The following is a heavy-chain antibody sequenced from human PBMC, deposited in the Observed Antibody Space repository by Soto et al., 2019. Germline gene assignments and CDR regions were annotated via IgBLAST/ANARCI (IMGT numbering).Heavy chain of an antibody. Sequence: GESLKISCKGSGYSFTSYWIGWVRQMPGKGLEWMGIIYPGDSDTRYSPSFQGQVTISADKSISTAYLQWSSLKASDTAMYYCARVPMRYCSGGSCYSDAFDIWGQGTIVTVSS. V-gene: IGHV5-51*01. D-gene: IGHD2-15*01. CDR3: ARVPMRYCSGGSCYSDAFDI. CDR1: GYSFTSYW. CDR2: IYPGDSDT. J-gene: IGHJ3*02.